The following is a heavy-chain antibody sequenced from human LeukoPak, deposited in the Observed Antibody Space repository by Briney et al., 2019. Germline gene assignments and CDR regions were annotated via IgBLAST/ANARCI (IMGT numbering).Heavy chain of an antibody. J-gene: IGHJ4*02. CDR3: ARDPEGSSGNDLGFDY. D-gene: IGHD4-23*01. Sequence: SETLSLTCTVSGVSISSHYWSWIRQPPGKGLEWIGYIYYSGSTNYNPSLKSRVTISVDTSKNQFSLKLSSVTAADTAVYYCARDPEGSSGNDLGFDYWGQGTLVTVSS. CDR1: GVSISSHY. V-gene: IGHV4-59*11. CDR2: IYYSGST.